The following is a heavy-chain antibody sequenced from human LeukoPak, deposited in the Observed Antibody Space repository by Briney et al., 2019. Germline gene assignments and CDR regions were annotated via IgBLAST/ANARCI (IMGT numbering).Heavy chain of an antibody. CDR3: ARDLDLVGATGYYFDY. CDR1: GYTFTSYG. Sequence: ASVKVSCKASGYTFTSYGISWVRQAPGQGLEWMGWISAYNGNTNYAQKLQGRVTMTTDTSTSTAYMELRSLRSNDTAVYYCARDLDLVGATGYYFDYWGQGTLVTVSS. V-gene: IGHV1-18*01. CDR2: ISAYNGNT. J-gene: IGHJ4*02. D-gene: IGHD1-26*01.